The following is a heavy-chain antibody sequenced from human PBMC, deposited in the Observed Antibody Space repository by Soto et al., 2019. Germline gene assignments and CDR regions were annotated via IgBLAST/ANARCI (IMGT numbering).Heavy chain of an antibody. CDR1: GYSISSSNW. J-gene: IGHJ4*02. V-gene: IGHV4-28*01. CDR3: ATREIQGPIDY. Sequence: QVQLQESGPGLVKPSDTLSLTCAVSGYSISSSNWWGWIRQPPGKGLEWIGYIYYSGTTYYNPSLKRRVTMSVDTSNNQFALKLTSVTAVDTAVYYCATREIQGPIDYWGQGTLVTVSS. CDR2: IYYSGTT. D-gene: IGHD1-26*01.